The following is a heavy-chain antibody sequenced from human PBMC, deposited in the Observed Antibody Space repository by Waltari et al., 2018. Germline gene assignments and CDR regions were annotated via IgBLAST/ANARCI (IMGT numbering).Heavy chain of an antibody. CDR1: GYTFDDYA. J-gene: IGHJ3*02. Sequence: EVQLVESGGGVVQPGGSLRLSCAASGYTFDDYAMHWVRQAPGEGLEWVSLISCDGGSTYYADAVKGRFTISRDNSKNSLYLQMNSLRTEDAALYYCAKEGCHDAFDIWGQGTMVTVSS. V-gene: IGHV3-43*02. CDR2: ISCDGGST. CDR3: AKEGCHDAFDI. D-gene: IGHD2-8*01.